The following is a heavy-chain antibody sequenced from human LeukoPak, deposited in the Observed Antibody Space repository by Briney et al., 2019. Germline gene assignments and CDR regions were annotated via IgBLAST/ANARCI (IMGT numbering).Heavy chain of an antibody. V-gene: IGHV3-23*01. CDR1: GFTFSSYA. CDR3: AKDLPARRRDFWSGYWGDFDY. CDR2: ISGSGGST. Sequence: KPGGSLRLSCAASGFTFSSYAMSWVRQAPGKGLEWVSAISGSGGSTYYADSVKGRFTISRDNSKNTLYLQMNSLRAEDTAVYYCAKDLPARRRDFWSGYWGDFDYWGQGTLVTVSS. J-gene: IGHJ4*02. D-gene: IGHD3-3*01.